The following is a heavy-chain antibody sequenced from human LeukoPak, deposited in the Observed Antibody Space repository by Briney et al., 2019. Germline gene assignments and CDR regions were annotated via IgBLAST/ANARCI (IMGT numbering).Heavy chain of an antibody. CDR1: GFTFTSYW. CDR3: ASAYAGSSHFEY. J-gene: IGHJ4*02. Sequence: PGGSLRLSCAGSGFTFTSYWMHWVRQPPGKGLVWVSRINSDGSNTYYADSVKGRFTISRDNAKNTLYLQMNSLRAEDTAVYYCASAYAGSSHFEYWGQGTLVTVSS. V-gene: IGHV3-74*01. CDR2: INSDGSNT. D-gene: IGHD4-23*01.